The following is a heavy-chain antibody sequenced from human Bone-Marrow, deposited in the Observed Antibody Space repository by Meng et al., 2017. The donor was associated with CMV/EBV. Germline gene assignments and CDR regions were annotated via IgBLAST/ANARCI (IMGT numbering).Heavy chain of an antibody. J-gene: IGHJ6*01. D-gene: IGHD3-3*01. CDR2: IYSGGST. V-gene: IGHV3-66*02. CDR1: GFTVSSNY. Sequence: GESLKISCAASGFTVSSNYMSWVRQAPGKGLEWVSVIYSGGSTYYADSVKGRFTISRDNSKNTLYLQMNSLRAEDTAVYYCAREMDFWSGKPYYGMYVWGQGTTVAVAS. CDR3: AREMDFWSGKPYYGMYV.